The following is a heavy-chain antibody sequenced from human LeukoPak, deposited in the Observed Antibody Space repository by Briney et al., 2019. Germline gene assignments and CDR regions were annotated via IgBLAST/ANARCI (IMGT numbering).Heavy chain of an antibody. J-gene: IGHJ6*03. D-gene: IGHD4-23*01. Sequence: GASVKVSCKASGYTFTGYYMHWVRQAPGQGLEWMGWINPNSGGTNYAQKFQGRVTMTRDTSISTAYMELGRLRSDDTAVYYCATPGPPPRYGGNRYYYYYMDVWGKGTTVTVSS. CDR2: INPNSGGT. V-gene: IGHV1-2*02. CDR1: GYTFTGYY. CDR3: ATPGPPPRYGGNRYYYYYMDV.